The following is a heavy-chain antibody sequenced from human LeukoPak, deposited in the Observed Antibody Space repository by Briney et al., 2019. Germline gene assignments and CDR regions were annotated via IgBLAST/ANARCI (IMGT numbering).Heavy chain of an antibody. V-gene: IGHV3-23*01. Sequence: GGSLRLSCAASGFTFSSYAMGWVRQAPGKGLEWVSVISGSGGSTYYADSVKGRFTISRDNSKNTLCLQMNSLRGEDTAIYYCATVNYYGSGRGYFDYWGQGTLVTVSS. CDR1: GFTFSSYA. D-gene: IGHD3-10*01. J-gene: IGHJ4*02. CDR3: ATVNYYGSGRGYFDY. CDR2: ISGSGGST.